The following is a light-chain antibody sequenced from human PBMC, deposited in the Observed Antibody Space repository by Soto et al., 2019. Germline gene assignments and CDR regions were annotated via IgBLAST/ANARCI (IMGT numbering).Light chain of an antibody. CDR2: GAS. CDR1: QSVYINS. Sequence: EIVLTQSPGTLSLSPGERATLSCRASQSVYINSLAWYQQKPGQPPRLLIYGASTRASAVPGRFNGSGSGADFALTITRLEPEEFAVYYCQQYGASPLTFGPGTRVD. J-gene: IGKJ3*01. V-gene: IGKV3-20*01. CDR3: QQYGASPLT.